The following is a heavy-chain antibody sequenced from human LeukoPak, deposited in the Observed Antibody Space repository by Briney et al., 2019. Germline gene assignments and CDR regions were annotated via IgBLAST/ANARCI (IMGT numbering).Heavy chain of an antibody. D-gene: IGHD1-26*01. V-gene: IGHV3-30*02. J-gene: IGHJ4*02. CDR1: GFIFSSYG. Sequence: PGGSLRLSCAASGFIFSSYGMHWVRQAPGKGLEWVAFIRCDGGNKYYADSVKGRFTISRDNSKNTLYLQMNSLRAEDTAVYYCAKDRSGSYSQGLDYWGQGTLVTVSS. CDR2: IRCDGGNK. CDR3: AKDRSGSYSQGLDY.